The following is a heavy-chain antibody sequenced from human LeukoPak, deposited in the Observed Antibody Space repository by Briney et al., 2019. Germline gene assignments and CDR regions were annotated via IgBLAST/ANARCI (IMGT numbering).Heavy chain of an antibody. J-gene: IGHJ4*02. D-gene: IGHD2-8*01. Sequence: GESLKISCQGSGYTFGSNWIAWVGQMPGKGLELMGIIFPADSDTRLSPSFQGQVTISVDKSISTAYLQWSSLKASDTAMYYCARSPLYQSFDYWGQGTLVTVSS. CDR2: IFPADSDT. CDR3: ARSPLYQSFDY. CDR1: GYTFGSNW. V-gene: IGHV5-51*01.